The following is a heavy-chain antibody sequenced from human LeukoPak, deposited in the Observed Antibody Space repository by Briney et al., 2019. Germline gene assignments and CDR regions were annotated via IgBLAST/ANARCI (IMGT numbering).Heavy chain of an antibody. CDR3: ARVGGYFDWSRGFDA. J-gene: IGHJ5*02. CDR1: GYTFTGSY. V-gene: IGHV1-2*02. Sequence: GASVKVSCKASGYTFTGSYMHWVRQAPGQGLEWMGWINPNSGGTNYAQKFQGRVTMTRDTSISTAYMELSRLRSDDTAVYYCARVGGYFDWSRGFDAWGQGTLVTVSS. CDR2: INPNSGGT. D-gene: IGHD3-9*01.